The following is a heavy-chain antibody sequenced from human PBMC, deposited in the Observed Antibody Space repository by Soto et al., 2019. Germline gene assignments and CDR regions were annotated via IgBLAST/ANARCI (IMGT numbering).Heavy chain of an antibody. CDR2: FSGSGGST. J-gene: IGHJ4*02. Sequence: EVQLLESGGGLVQPGGSLRLSCAASGFTFSSYAMSCVRQAPGKGLEWVSAFSGSGGSTYSAYSVNVPLTISRDNSKNTLYMQMSSLRAEDTAVYYCANGGWGSDYWGPGTLVTVSS. D-gene: IGHD3-16*01. CDR1: GFTFSSYA. V-gene: IGHV3-23*01. CDR3: ANGGWGSDY.